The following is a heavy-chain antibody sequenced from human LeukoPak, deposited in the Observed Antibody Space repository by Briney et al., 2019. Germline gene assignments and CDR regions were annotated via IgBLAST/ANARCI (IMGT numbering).Heavy chain of an antibody. V-gene: IGHV3-74*01. CDR1: GFTFSNYW. J-gene: IGHJ4*02. CDR3: AKDISGGSYHGKLFDY. CDR2: INSDARST. D-gene: IGHD1-26*01. Sequence: GVSLRLSCAASGFTFSNYWMHWVRQAPGKGLVWVSRINSDARSTSYADSVKGRFTISRDNAKNTLYLQMNSLRAEDTAVYYCAKDISGGSYHGKLFDYWGQGTLVTVSS.